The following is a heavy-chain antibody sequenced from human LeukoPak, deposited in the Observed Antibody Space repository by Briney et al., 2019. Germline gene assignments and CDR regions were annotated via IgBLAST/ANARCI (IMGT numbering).Heavy chain of an antibody. J-gene: IGHJ6*02. CDR1: GYTFTSYG. D-gene: IGHD6-25*01. V-gene: IGHV1-18*01. CDR2: ISAYNGNT. Sequence: ASVKVSCKASGYTFTSYGISWVRQAPGQGLEWMGWISAYNGNTNYAQKFQGRVTITADESTSTAYMELSSLRSEDTAVYYCARSGSYYYYGMDVWGQGTTVTVSS. CDR3: ARSGSYYYYGMDV.